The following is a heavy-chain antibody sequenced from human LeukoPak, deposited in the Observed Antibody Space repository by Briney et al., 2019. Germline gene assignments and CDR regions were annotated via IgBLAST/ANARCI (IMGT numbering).Heavy chain of an antibody. CDR2: IYYSGST. V-gene: IGHV4-59*12. J-gene: IGHJ2*01. CDR1: GASISNYY. Sequence: PSETLSLTCTVSGASISNYYWTWIRQPPGKGLEWIGYIYYSGSTNYKPSLKSRVTMSVDTSKNQFSLKLSSVTAADTAVYYCARVSSSWYQDWYFDLWGRGTLVTVSS. CDR3: ARVSSSWYQDWYFDL. D-gene: IGHD6-13*01.